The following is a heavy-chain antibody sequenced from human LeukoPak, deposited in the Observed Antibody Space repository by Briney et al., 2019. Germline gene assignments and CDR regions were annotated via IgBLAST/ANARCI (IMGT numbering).Heavy chain of an antibody. CDR3: AVASGSYYNA. Sequence: SETLSLTCAVSGGSISSGGYSWSWIRQPPGKGLEWIGYIYHSGSTYYNPSLKSRVTISVDGSKNQFSLMLDSVTAADTAVYYCAVASGSYYNAWGQGTLVTVSS. CDR1: GGSISSGGYS. J-gene: IGHJ5*02. V-gene: IGHV4-30-2*01. D-gene: IGHD3-10*01. CDR2: IYHSGST.